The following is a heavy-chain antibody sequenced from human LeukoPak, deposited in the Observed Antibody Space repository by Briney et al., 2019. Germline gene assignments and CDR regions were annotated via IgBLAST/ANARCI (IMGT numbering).Heavy chain of an antibody. CDR1: GGSFSNHY. CDR2: VYGNGGA. Sequence: PSETLSLTCTVSGGSFSNHYWSWIRQPAGKGLEYIGRVYGNGGADYNPSLRSRVTMSVDTSKNQFSLKVNSVTAADTAIYYCARVGGMTTINNAAFDIWGQGTMVTVSS. V-gene: IGHV4-4*07. CDR3: ARVGGMTTINNAAFDI. J-gene: IGHJ3*02. D-gene: IGHD4-4*01.